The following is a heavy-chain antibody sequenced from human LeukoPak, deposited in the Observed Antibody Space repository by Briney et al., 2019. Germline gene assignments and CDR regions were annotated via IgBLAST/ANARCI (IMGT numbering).Heavy chain of an antibody. D-gene: IGHD3-9*01. J-gene: IGHJ4*02. CDR2: IIPIFGTA. CDR1: GGTFSSYA. Sequence: SVKVSCKASGGTFSSYAISWVRQAPGQGLEWMGGIIPIFGTANYAQKFQGRVTITADESTSTAYMELSSLRSEDTAVYCCASGSTVLRYFDDWGQGTLVTVSS. V-gene: IGHV1-69*13. CDR3: ASGSTVLRYFDD.